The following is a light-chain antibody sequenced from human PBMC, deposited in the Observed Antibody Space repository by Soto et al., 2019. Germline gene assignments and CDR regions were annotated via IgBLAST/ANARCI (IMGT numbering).Light chain of an antibody. J-gene: IGLJ1*01. Sequence: QSALTQPASVSGSPGQSITMSCTGTSSDVGAYNYVSWYQRHPGTAPKLIIYDVTLRPSGVSNRFSGSKSGNTASLTISGLQAEDEADFYCSSFSRSTPLVFGTGTKVTVL. CDR1: SSDVGAYNY. CDR2: DVT. CDR3: SSFSRSTPLV. V-gene: IGLV2-14*03.